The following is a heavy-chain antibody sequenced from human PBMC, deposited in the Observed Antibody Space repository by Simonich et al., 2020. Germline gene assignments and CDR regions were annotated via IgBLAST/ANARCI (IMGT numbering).Heavy chain of an antibody. CDR1: GYSFTGYY. CDR3: ARVRFEAFDI. Sequence: QVQLVQSGAEVTKPGASVKVSCQASGYSFTGYYMHWVRQAPGQGLGWMGGINPNREGTNYAQRFQGRVTRTRDTSISTAYMELSRLRSDDTAVYYCARVRFEAFDIWGQGTMVTVSS. CDR2: INPNREGT. V-gene: IGHV1-2*02. J-gene: IGHJ3*02.